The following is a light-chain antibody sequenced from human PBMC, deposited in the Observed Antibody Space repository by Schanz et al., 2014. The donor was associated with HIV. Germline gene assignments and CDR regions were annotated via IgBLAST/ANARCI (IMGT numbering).Light chain of an antibody. J-gene: IGLJ2*01. CDR1: SSDVGHYDY. CDR3: ATWDDSLNAVV. V-gene: IGLV2-8*01. Sequence: QSALTQPPSASGSRGQSVTISCTGTSSDVGHYDYVSWYQQHPGKAPKLMIYEVSKRPSGVPDRFSGSGSGTSATLAISGLQSEDEADYYCATWDDSLNAVVFGGGTKVTVL. CDR2: EVS.